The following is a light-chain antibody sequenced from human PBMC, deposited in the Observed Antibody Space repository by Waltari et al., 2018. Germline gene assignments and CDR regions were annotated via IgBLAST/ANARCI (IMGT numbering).Light chain of an antibody. CDR2: WAS. CDR1: QSVSYSANNRNY. J-gene: IGKJ4*01. V-gene: IGKV4-1*01. Sequence: DIVLTQSPDSLAVTLGERATINCKSSQSVSYSANNRNYLAWYQQTPGQPPKLLLPWASTREAGVPDRFSGSGAGTDFTLTISSLQAEDVAVYYCQQYYSASLFGGGTKVEIK. CDR3: QQYYSASL.